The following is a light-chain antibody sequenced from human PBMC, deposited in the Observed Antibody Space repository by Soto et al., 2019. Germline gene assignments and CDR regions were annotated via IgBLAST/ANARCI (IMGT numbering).Light chain of an antibody. CDR3: QQYGSTPWT. CDR2: GAS. J-gene: IGKJ1*01. CDR1: QSVSGRY. Sequence: EIGLPQSPGTLSLSPGERATLSCRASQSVSGRYLAWYQQKPGQAPRPLIYGASSRASGIPDRFSGSGSGTDFTLTISRLEPEDFAVYYCQQYGSTPWTFGQGTKVDIK. V-gene: IGKV3-20*01.